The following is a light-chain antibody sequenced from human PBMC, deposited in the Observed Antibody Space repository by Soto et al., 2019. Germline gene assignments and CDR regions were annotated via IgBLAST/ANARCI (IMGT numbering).Light chain of an antibody. V-gene: IGKV3-20*01. CDR3: QQYGSSPTWT. Sequence: EIVMTQSPATLSVSPGERATLSCKASHSVSSNLAWYQQKPGQAPRLLIYGASTRATGIPDRFSGSGSGTDFTLTISRLEPDDSAVYYCQQYGSSPTWTFGQGTKVDIK. CDR1: HSVSSN. CDR2: GAS. J-gene: IGKJ1*01.